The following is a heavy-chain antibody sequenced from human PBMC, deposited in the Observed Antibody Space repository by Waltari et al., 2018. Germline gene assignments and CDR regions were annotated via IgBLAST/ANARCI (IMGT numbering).Heavy chain of an antibody. D-gene: IGHD3-9*01. V-gene: IGHV1-69*13. CDR2: IIPIFGTA. CDR3: ARDREEYYDILTGYNWFDP. Sequence: QVQLVQSGAEVKKPGSSVKVSCKASGGTFSSYAISWVRQAPGQGLEWMGRIIPIFGTANYAQKFQGRVTITADKSTSTAYMELSSLRSEDTAVYYCARDREEYYDILTGYNWFDPWGQGTLVTVSS. J-gene: IGHJ5*02. CDR1: GGTFSSYA.